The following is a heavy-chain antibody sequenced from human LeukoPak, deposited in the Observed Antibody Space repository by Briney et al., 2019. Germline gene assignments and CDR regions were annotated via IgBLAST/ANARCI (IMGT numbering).Heavy chain of an antibody. CDR3: AKDAGLIVGNYYFDY. J-gene: IGHJ4*02. CDR1: GFTFSGNA. CDR2: LSYSGDTT. D-gene: IGHD3-16*02. V-gene: IGHV3-23*01. Sequence: PGGSLRLSCAASGFTFSGNAMSWVRQAPGKGLEWVSPLSYSGDTTYYADSVKGRFTISRDTSRNTLYLQMNSLRAEDTAVYYCAKDAGLIVGNYYFDYWGQGTLVTVSS.